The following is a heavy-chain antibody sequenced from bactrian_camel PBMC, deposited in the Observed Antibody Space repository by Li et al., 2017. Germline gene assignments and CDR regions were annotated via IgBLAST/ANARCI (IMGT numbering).Heavy chain of an antibody. CDR1: GKTYLSNR. CDR2: IHNTSGST. Sequence: DVQLVESGGGSVETGGSLRLSCVVSGKTYLSNRISWFRQGPGKSREGIASIHNTSGSTVYSDSVKGRFTISQDNAYDTVYLQMDSLKPDDTDMYYCAAGTVRCEGTFYLGCYRYWGQGTQVT. CDR3: AAGTVRCEGTFYLGCYRY. D-gene: IGHD6*01. V-gene: IGHV3S31*01. J-gene: IGHJ4*01.